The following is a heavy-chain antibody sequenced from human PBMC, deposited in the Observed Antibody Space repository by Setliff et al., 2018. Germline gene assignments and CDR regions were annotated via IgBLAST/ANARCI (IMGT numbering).Heavy chain of an antibody. CDR3: AREIRVVVPAAPRYYGMDV. CDR2: INPNGGGT. V-gene: IGHV1-2*02. Sequence: ASVKVSCKASGYTFTGYYMHWVRQAPGQGLEWMGWINPNGGGTNYAQKFQGRVTMTRDTSISTAYMELSRLRSDDTAVYYCAREIRVVVPAAPRYYGMDVWGQGTTVTVSS. J-gene: IGHJ6*02. CDR1: GYTFTGYY. D-gene: IGHD2-2*01.